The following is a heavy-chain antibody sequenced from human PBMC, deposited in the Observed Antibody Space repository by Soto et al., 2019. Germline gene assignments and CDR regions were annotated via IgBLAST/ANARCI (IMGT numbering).Heavy chain of an antibody. D-gene: IGHD2-15*01. CDR1: GFTFSGSA. CDR2: IRNKANSYAT. J-gene: IGHJ4*02. Sequence: EVQLVESGGGLVQPGGSLKLSCAASGFTFSGSAMHWVRQAPGKGLEWVGRIRNKANSYATEYAASVEGRFTISRDESKNTAYREMNSLKTEDTAVYYCTKRYCCGGNCHYDYWGQGTLVTVSS. V-gene: IGHV3-73*01. CDR3: TKRYCCGGNCHYDY.